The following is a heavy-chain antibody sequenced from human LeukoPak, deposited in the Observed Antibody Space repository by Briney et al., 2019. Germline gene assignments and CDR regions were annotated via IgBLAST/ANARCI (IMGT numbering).Heavy chain of an antibody. J-gene: IGHJ3*02. V-gene: IGHV4-59*01. CDR3: ARVRQNYYGSGSTRNDAFDI. CDR2: IYYSGST. D-gene: IGHD3-10*01. Sequence: SETLSLTCTVSGGSISSYYWSWIRQPPGKGLEWIGYIYYSGSTNYNPSLKSRVTISVDASKNQFSLKLSSVTAADTAVYYCARVRQNYYGSGSTRNDAFDIWGQGTMVTVSS. CDR1: GGSISSYY.